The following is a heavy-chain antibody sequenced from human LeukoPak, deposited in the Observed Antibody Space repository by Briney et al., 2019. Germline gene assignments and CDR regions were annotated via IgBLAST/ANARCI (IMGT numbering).Heavy chain of an antibody. J-gene: IGHJ5*02. CDR2: IYYSGST. Sequence: SETLSLTCTVSGYSISNAYYWSWIRQHPGKGLEWIGYIYYSGSTYYNPSLKSRVTISVDTSKNQFSLKLSSVTAADTAVYYCARTYYGSGSSWFDPWGQGTLVTVSS. D-gene: IGHD3-10*01. V-gene: IGHV4-31*03. CDR1: GYSISNAYY. CDR3: ARTYYGSGSSWFDP.